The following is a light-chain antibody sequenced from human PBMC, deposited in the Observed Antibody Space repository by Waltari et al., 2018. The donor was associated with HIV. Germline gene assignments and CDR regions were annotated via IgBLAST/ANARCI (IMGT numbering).Light chain of an antibody. CDR1: QRVDTTY. CDR3: QHYAISPPMYT. J-gene: IGKJ2*01. CDR2: GVS. Sequence: DIVLTQSPGTLSLSPGERATLSCRASQRVDTTYLAWYQQKPGQAPRLLIYGVSSRATGIPDRFSGSGSETDFALTISRLEPEDFAVYYCQHYAISPPMYTFGQGTKLEIK. V-gene: IGKV3-20*01.